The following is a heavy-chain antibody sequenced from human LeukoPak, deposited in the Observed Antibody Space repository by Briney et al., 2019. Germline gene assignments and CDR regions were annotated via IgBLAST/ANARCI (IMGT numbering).Heavy chain of an antibody. Sequence: SETLSLTCTVSGGSISSYYWSWIRQPPGKGLEWIGYIYYSGSTNYNPSLKSRVTISVDTSKNQFSLKLSSVTAADTAVYYCARDKESGGNWFDPWGQGTLVTVSS. V-gene: IGHV4-59*01. J-gene: IGHJ5*02. D-gene: IGHD3-10*01. CDR2: IYYSGST. CDR3: ARDKESGGNWFDP. CDR1: GGSISSYY.